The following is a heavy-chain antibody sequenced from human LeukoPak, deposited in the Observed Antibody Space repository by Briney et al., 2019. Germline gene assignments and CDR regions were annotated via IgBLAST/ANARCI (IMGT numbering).Heavy chain of an antibody. Sequence: SETLSLTCAVSGGSISSSNWWSWVRQPPGKGLEWIGEIYHSGSTNYNPSLKSRVTISVDKSKNQFSLKLSSVTAADTAVYYCARFYGDYPYYYYYYMDVWGKGTTVTISS. D-gene: IGHD4-17*01. CDR3: ARFYGDYPYYYYYYMDV. V-gene: IGHV4-4*02. J-gene: IGHJ6*03. CDR1: GGSISSSNW. CDR2: IYHSGST.